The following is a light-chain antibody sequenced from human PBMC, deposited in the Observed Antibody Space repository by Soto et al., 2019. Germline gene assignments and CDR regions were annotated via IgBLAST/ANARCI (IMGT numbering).Light chain of an antibody. CDR1: QSISSY. Sequence: DIQMTQSPSSLSASVGDRVTITCRASQSISSYLNWYQHTPGKAPKLLIYATSTLQSGVPSRFRGSGSGTEFTLTISSLQPEDFATYYCQQTFRSGTFGQGTRVEI. J-gene: IGKJ1*01. CDR2: ATS. CDR3: QQTFRSGT. V-gene: IGKV1-39*01.